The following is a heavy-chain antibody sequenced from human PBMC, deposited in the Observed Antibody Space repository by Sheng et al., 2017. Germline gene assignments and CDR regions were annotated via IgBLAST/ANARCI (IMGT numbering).Heavy chain of an antibody. CDR2: INPNSGDT. Sequence: QVQLVQSGAEVKKPGASVKVSCKASGYTFTGYYMHWVRQAPGQGLEWMGWINPNSGDTNYAQKFQGRVTMTRDTSISTAYMELSRLRSDDTAVYYCARDMGELLPGDYWGQGTLVTVSS. CDR3: ARDMGELLPGDY. J-gene: IGHJ4*02. D-gene: IGHD1-26*01. CDR1: GYTFTGYY. V-gene: IGHV1-2*02.